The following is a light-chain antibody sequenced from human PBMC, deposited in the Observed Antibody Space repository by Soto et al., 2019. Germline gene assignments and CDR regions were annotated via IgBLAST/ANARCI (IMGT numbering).Light chain of an antibody. CDR2: GAS. CDR1: QRVSSN. V-gene: IGKV3-15*01. Sequence: EIVMTQSPATLSVSPGERATLSCRASQRVSSNLAWYQQKPGKAPRLLMYGASTRATGIPAMFSGSGSGTEFTLTISSLQSEDFAVYYCQQYNNWPRTFGQGTKVDIK. CDR3: QQYNNWPRT. J-gene: IGKJ1*01.